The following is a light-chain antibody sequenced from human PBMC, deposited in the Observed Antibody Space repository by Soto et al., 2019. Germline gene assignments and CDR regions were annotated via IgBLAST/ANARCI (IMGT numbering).Light chain of an antibody. CDR3: SSFTSSNTWV. J-gene: IGLJ3*02. Sequence: QSALTQPPSVSGSPGQSVTISCTGTSSDVGSYNRVSWYQQPPGTAPKLFIYEVSNRPSGVPDRFFGSKSGNTASLTISGLQAEDEADYYCSSFTSSNTWVFGGGTKLTVL. V-gene: IGLV2-18*02. CDR1: SSDVGSYNR. CDR2: EVS.